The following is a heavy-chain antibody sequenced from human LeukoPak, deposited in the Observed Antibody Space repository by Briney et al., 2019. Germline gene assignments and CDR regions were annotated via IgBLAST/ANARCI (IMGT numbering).Heavy chain of an antibody. Sequence: ASVKVSRKASGYTFTSYAMNWVRQAPGQGLEWMGWINTNTGNPTYAQGFTGRFVFSLDTSVSTAYLQISSLKAEDTAVYYCARVKSVRIAVAALGYWGQGTLVTVSS. CDR3: ARVKSVRIAVAALGY. J-gene: IGHJ4*02. CDR1: GYTFTSYA. CDR2: INTNTGNP. D-gene: IGHD6-19*01. V-gene: IGHV7-4-1*02.